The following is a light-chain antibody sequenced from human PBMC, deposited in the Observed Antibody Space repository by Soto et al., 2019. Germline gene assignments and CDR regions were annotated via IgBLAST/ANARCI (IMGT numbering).Light chain of an antibody. CDR2: GAS. CDR3: QQYGSSPQFT. CDR1: QSVSSSY. Sequence: EIVLTQSPGTLSLSPGERATLSCRASQSVSSSYLAWYQQKPGQAPRLLIYGASSRATGIPDRFSGSGSGTDFTLTISTLEPEDFAVYYCQQYGSSPQFTIGPGTKVDIK. V-gene: IGKV3-20*01. J-gene: IGKJ3*01.